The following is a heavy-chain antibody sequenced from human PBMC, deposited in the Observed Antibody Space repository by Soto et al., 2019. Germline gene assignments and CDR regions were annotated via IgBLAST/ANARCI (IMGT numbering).Heavy chain of an antibody. CDR2: IYGGSFR. CDR3: ARWNEGLDL. D-gene: IGHD1-1*01. J-gene: IGHJ3*01. V-gene: IGHV3-53*01. Sequence: EVQLVESGGGLIQTGGSLRLSCAASGFAVTTNYMSWVRQAPGKGLEWVSVIYGGSFRNYADSVKGRFTSSRDDSKNMFYLLMNSLRLEDTAVYYCARWNEGLDLWGQGTRVTVSS. CDR1: GFAVTTNY.